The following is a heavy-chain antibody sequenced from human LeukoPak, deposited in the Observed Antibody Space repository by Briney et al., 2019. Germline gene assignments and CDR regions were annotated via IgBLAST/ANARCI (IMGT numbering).Heavy chain of an antibody. CDR2: INHSGST. V-gene: IGHV4-34*01. Sequence: PSETLSLTCAVYGGSFSGYYWGWIRQPPGKGLEWIGEINHSGSTNYNPSLKSRVTISVDTSKNQFSLKLSSVTAADTAVYYCARAGPKYDFWSGYYYYFDYWGQGTLVTVSS. CDR3: ARAGPKYDFWSGYYYYFDY. J-gene: IGHJ4*02. D-gene: IGHD3-3*01. CDR1: GGSFSGYY.